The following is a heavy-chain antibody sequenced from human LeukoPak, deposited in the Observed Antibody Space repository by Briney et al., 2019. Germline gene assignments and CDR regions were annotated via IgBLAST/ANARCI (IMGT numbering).Heavy chain of an antibody. D-gene: IGHD1-1*01. CDR2: ISSSGSTI. CDR1: GFTLSGYW. Sequence: GGSLRLSCAASGFTLSGYWMNWVRQAPGKGLEWVSYISSSGSTIYYADSVKGRFTISRDNAKNSLYLQMNSLRAEDTAVYYCARDLGGTHDYWGQGTLVTVSS. CDR3: ARDLGGTHDY. J-gene: IGHJ4*02. V-gene: IGHV3-48*03.